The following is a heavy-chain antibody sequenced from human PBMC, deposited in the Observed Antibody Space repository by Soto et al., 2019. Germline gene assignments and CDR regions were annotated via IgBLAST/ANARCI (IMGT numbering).Heavy chain of an antibody. J-gene: IGHJ4*02. CDR2: IYWDDDK. Sequence: QITLKESGPTLVKPTQTLTLTCTFSGFSLSTSGVGVGWIRQPPGKALEWLALIYWDDDKRYSPSLKSRLTITKDTSKNQVVLTMTNMDPVDTATYYCAHAYCSGGSCYFDYWGQGTLVTVPS. D-gene: IGHD2-15*01. V-gene: IGHV2-5*02. CDR3: AHAYCSGGSCYFDY. CDR1: GFSLSTSGVG.